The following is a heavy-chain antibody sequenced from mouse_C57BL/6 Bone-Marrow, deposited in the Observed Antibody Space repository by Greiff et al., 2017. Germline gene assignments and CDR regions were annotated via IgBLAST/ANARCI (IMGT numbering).Heavy chain of an antibody. Sequence: QVQLQQSGAELARPGASVKLSCKASGYTFTSYGISWVKQRTGRGLEWIGEIYPRSGNTYYNEKFKGKATLTADKSSSTAYMELRSLTSEDSAVYFCAKDDYGAPWFAYWGQGTLVTVSA. J-gene: IGHJ3*01. CDR1: GYTFTSYG. D-gene: IGHD2-4*01. V-gene: IGHV1-81*01. CDR2: IYPRSGNT. CDR3: AKDDYGAPWFAY.